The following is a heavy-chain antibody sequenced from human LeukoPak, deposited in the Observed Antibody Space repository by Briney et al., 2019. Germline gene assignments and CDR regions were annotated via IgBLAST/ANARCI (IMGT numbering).Heavy chain of an antibody. CDR1: GFTFSCNW. D-gene: IGHD3-10*01. Sequence: AGHLSLSCAASGFTFSCNWMHWVRQAKGKGLVWVLRINSDGSSTNYADSVKGRFTISRDNAKNTLYLQMNSLRAEDTAVYYCAREGDYYGSGSPDYWGQGTLVTVSS. J-gene: IGHJ4*02. V-gene: IGHV3-74*01. CDR3: AREGDYYGSGSPDY. CDR2: INSDGSST.